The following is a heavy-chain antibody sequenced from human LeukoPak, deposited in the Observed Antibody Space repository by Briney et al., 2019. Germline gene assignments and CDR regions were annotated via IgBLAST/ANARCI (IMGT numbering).Heavy chain of an antibody. V-gene: IGHV1-2*02. D-gene: IGHD4-17*01. CDR2: INPNNGGT. CDR1: GYTFTGYY. CDR3: ARGYGDFYYFDY. J-gene: IGHJ4*02. Sequence: GASVKVSCKASGYTFTGYYMHWVRQAPGQGLEWMGWINPNNGGTNYAQKFQGRVTMTRDTSISTAYMELSRLRSDDTAVYYCARGYGDFYYFDYWGQGTLVTVSS.